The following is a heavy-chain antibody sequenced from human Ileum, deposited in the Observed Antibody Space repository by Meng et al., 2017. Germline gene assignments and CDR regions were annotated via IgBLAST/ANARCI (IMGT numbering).Heavy chain of an antibody. D-gene: IGHD2-21*01. J-gene: IGHJ4*02. CDR1: GGSISGGTW. CDR2: FHPGSGA. CDR3: AKNGAYCLES. V-gene: IGHV4-4*02. Sequence: PQQAAGPVLVHPSGTLSLTCAVSGGSISGGTWWSWVRQPPGKGLQWIGQFHPGSGAAYNPSLETRVTISVDTSKNQFSLELTSVTAADTAVYYCAKNGAYCLESWGQGTLVTVSS.